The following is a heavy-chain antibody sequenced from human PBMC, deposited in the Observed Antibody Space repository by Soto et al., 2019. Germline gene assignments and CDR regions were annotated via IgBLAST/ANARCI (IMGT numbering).Heavy chain of an antibody. V-gene: IGHV4-39*01. J-gene: IGHJ4*02. CDR1: GGSISSSSDY. CDR2: IYYSGST. Sequence: PSETLSLTCTVSGGSISSSSDYWGWIRQPPGKGLEWIGSIYYSGSTNYNPSLKSRVTISVDTSKNQFSLKLSSVTAADTAVYYCARGYGITFGGVIVFWHKWGQGTLVTVSS. D-gene: IGHD3-16*02. CDR3: ARGYGITFGGVIVFWHK.